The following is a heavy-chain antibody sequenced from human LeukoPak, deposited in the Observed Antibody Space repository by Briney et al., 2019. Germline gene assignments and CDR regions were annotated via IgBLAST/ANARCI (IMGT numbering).Heavy chain of an antibody. D-gene: IGHD2-8*01. V-gene: IGHV3-7*01. CDR2: INQDGSEK. CDR3: TRDRWSPY. CDR1: GFTFSNNG. Sequence: GGTLRLSCAAFGFTFSNNGMRWVRQAPGKGLEWVANINQDGSEKYYVDSVEGRFTISRDNARNSLFLQMNSLRVDDTAVYYCTRDRWSPYWGQGTLVTVSS. J-gene: IGHJ4*02.